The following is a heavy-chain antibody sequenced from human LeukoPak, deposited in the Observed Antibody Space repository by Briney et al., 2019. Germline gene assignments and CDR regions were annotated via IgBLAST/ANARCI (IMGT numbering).Heavy chain of an antibody. CDR2: VYPSGST. CDR3: ARVRYYARGYFDY. CDR1: GGSISNYY. J-gene: IGHJ4*02. D-gene: IGHD3-10*02. V-gene: IGHV4-4*07. Sequence: SETLSLTCTVSGGSISNYYWNWFRQPAGKGLEWIGRVYPSGSTNYNPSLKGRVTLSVDTSKNQFSLKLSSVTAADTAVYYCARVRYYARGYFDYWGQGTLVTVSS.